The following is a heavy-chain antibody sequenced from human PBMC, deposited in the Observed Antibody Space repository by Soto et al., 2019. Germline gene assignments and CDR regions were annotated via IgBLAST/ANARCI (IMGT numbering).Heavy chain of an antibody. Sequence: SETLSLTCTVSGASITSTYYYWTWFLQPPGQGLEWIGYIFHSGSTYYNPSLKSRLTISADTSKNQFSLKLSSVTAADTAVYYCARYYCSSTSCFLFYSWGQGALVTVSS. J-gene: IGHJ4*02. V-gene: IGHV4-30-4*01. CDR2: IFHSGST. D-gene: IGHD2-2*01. CDR1: GASITSTYYY. CDR3: ARYYCSSTSCFLFYS.